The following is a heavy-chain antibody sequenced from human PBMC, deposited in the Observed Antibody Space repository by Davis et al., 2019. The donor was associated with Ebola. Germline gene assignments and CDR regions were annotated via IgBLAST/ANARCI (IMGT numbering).Heavy chain of an antibody. J-gene: IGHJ6*03. CDR2: IKQDGSEK. Sequence: GESLKISCAASGFTFSSYWMSWVRQAPGKGLEWVANIKQDGSEKYYVDSVKGRFTISRDNAKNSLYLQMNSLRAEDTAVYYCARSQDSSSWYGYYYYMDVWGKGTTVTVSS. CDR3: ARSQDSSSWYGYYYYMDV. CDR1: GFTFSSYW. D-gene: IGHD6-13*01. V-gene: IGHV3-7*01.